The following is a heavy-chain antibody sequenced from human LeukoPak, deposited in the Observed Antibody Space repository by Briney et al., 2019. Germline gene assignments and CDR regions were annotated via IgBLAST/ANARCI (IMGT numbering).Heavy chain of an antibody. CDR3: ARGGGYAWDY. Sequence: GGSLRLSCATSGFTFTTYWMNWVRQAPGKGREWVANIKQDGSEKYYVDSVKGRFTISRDNARNSLYLQMNSLRADDTAVYYCARGGGYAWDYWGQGTLVTVSS. V-gene: IGHV3-7*01. CDR2: IKQDGSEK. D-gene: IGHD5-12*01. J-gene: IGHJ4*02. CDR1: GFTFTTYW.